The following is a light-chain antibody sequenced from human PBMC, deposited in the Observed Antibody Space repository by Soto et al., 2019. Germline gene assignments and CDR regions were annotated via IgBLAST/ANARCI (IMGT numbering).Light chain of an antibody. CDR1: QSVNSR. CDR3: QQYFPSPIT. V-gene: IGKV3-20*01. J-gene: IGKJ5*01. CDR2: GAS. Sequence: EIVLTQSPGTLALTPGERATLSCRASQSVNSRLAWYQHKPGQAPRLLISGASNRASGIPARFSGWGSGTDFTLTISRVDPADFAFYYCQQYFPSPITFGQGTRLEI.